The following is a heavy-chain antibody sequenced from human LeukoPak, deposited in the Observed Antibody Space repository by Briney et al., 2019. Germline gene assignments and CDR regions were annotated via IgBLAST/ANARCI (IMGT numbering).Heavy chain of an antibody. V-gene: IGHV4-59*01. Sequence: SETLSLTCTVSGGSISSYYWSWIRQPPGKGLEWIGYIYYSGSTNYNPSLKSRVTTSVDTSKNQFSLKLSSVTAADTAVYYCARASIAARRGYYYMDVWGKGTTVTVSS. J-gene: IGHJ6*03. CDR3: ARASIAARRGYYYMDV. CDR2: IYYSGST. CDR1: GGSISSYY. D-gene: IGHD6-6*01.